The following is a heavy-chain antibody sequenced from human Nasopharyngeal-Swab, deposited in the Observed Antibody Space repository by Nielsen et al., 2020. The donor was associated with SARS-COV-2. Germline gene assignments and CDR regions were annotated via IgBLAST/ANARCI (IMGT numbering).Heavy chain of an antibody. J-gene: IGHJ6*03. D-gene: IGHD3-3*01. CDR2: IIPMFNSA. Sequence: WVRQAPGQGLEWLGGIIPMFNSANYAQKFQGRITITADKSSSTAYMELSSLRSEDTAVYYCARDAAFDYDFWSAYYPIGHCYYMDVWGKGTTVTVSS. V-gene: IGHV1-69*06. CDR3: ARDAAFDYDFWSAYYPIGHCYYMDV.